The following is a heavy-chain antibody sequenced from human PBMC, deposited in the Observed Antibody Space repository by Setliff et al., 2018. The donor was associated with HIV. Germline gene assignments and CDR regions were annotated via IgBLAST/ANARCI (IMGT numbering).Heavy chain of an antibody. V-gene: IGHV4-61*08. CDR2: IYYSGST. CDR1: GGSVSSGGYY. CDR3: ARGLGGWSVFDP. Sequence: PSETLSLTCTVSGGSVSSGGYYWSWIRQHPGKGLECIGYIYYSGSTSYNPSLKSRVTISADTSKNQFSLKLSSVTAADTAVYYCARGLGGWSVFDPWGQGTLVTVSS. J-gene: IGHJ5*02.